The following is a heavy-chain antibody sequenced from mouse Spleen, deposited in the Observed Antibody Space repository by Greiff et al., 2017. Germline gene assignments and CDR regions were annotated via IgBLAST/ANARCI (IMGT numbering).Heavy chain of an antibody. V-gene: IGHV3-6*01. CDR2: ISYDGSN. Sequence: EVKLMESGPGLVKPSQSLSLTCSVTGYSITSGYYWNWIRQFPGNKLEWMGYISYDGSNNYNPSLKNRISITRDTSKNQFFLKLNSVTTEDTATYYCAVITTVVAPFDYWGQGTTLTVSS. D-gene: IGHD1-1*01. J-gene: IGHJ2*01. CDR1: GYSITSGYY. CDR3: AVITTVVAPFDY.